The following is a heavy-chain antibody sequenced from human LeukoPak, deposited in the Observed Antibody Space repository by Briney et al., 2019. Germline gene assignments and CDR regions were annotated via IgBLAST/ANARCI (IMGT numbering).Heavy chain of an antibody. Sequence: GGSLRLSCAASGFTFSSYSMNWVRQAPGKGLEWVSSISSGSSYIYYADSLKGRFTISRDNAKNSLYLQMNSLRAEDTAVYYCALDRSGLFDYWGQGTMVTVSS. CDR1: GFTFSSYS. D-gene: IGHD2-15*01. V-gene: IGHV3-21*01. CDR2: ISSGSSYI. J-gene: IGHJ4*02. CDR3: ALDRSGLFDY.